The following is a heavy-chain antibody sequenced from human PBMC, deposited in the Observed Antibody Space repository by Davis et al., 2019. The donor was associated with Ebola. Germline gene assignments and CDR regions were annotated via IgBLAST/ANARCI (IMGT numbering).Heavy chain of an antibody. CDR1: GGSISSSSYY. D-gene: IGHD2-15*01. V-gene: IGHV4-39*01. CDR3: ASLGDIVVVVAATHNWYFDL. CDR2: IYYSGST. J-gene: IGHJ2*01. Sequence: GSLRLSCTVSGGSISSSSYYWGWIRQPPGKGLEWIGSIYYSGSTYYNPSLKSRVTISVDTSKNQFSLKLSPVTAADTAVYYCASLGDIVVVVAATHNWYFDLWGRGTLVTVSS.